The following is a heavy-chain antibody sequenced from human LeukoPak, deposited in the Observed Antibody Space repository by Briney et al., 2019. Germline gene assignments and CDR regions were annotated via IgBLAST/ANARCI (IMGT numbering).Heavy chain of an antibody. V-gene: IGHV4-4*09. Sequence: PSETLSLSCTVYGDSISGYFWSWVRQPPGKGPEWIGYIYRTGTTNYSPSRSSRVTISVDTCKNQHSLKLRVVNATDKAVHYYASHNPPPTGFCSGTSCFMSGSQYFYMDVWGKGTSVTVS. D-gene: IGHD2-2*01. CDR3: ASHNPPPTGFCSGTSCFMSGSQYFYMDV. J-gene: IGHJ6*03. CDR1: GDSISGYF. CDR2: IYRTGTT.